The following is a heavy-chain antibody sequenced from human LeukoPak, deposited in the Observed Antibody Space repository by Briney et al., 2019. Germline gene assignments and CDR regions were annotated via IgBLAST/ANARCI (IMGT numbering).Heavy chain of an antibody. CDR3: ARDTVAYCSGGSCYQPHFDY. V-gene: IGHV4-30-2*01. Sequence: PSETLSLTCTVSGGSISSGGYYWSWIRQPPGKGLEWIGYIYHSGSTYYNPSLKSRVTISVDGSKNQFSLKLSSVTAADTAVYYCARDTVAYCSGGSCYQPHFDYWGQGTLVTVSS. D-gene: IGHD2-15*01. CDR1: GGSISSGGYY. CDR2: IYHSGST. J-gene: IGHJ4*02.